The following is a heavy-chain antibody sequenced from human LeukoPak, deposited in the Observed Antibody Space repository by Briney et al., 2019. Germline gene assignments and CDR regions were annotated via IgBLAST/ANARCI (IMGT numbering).Heavy chain of an antibody. Sequence: SQTLSLTCTVSGGSISSGSYYWSWIRQPAGKGLEGIGRIYTSGSTNYNPSLKSRVTISVDTSKNQFSLKLSSVTAADTAVYYCAIEITIFGDAFDIWGRGTMVTVSS. CDR1: GGSISSGSYY. CDR2: IYTSGST. V-gene: IGHV4-61*02. J-gene: IGHJ3*02. D-gene: IGHD3-3*01. CDR3: AIEITIFGDAFDI.